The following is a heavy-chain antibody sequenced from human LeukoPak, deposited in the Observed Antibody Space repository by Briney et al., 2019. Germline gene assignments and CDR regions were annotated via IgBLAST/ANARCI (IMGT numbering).Heavy chain of an antibody. Sequence: GGSLRLSCAASEFSVGSNYMTWVRQAPGKGLEWVSLIYSGGSTYYADSVKGRFTISRDNAKNTLYLQMSSLRAEGTAVYYCARDFLHLGGWGQGTMVTVSS. J-gene: IGHJ3*01. CDR2: IYSGGST. CDR1: EFSVGSNY. CDR3: ARDFLHLGG. D-gene: IGHD3-16*01. V-gene: IGHV3-66*01.